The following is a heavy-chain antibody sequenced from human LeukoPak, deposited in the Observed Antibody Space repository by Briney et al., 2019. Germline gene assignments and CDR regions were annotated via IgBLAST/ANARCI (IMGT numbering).Heavy chain of an antibody. J-gene: IGHJ4*02. V-gene: IGHV3-23*01. D-gene: IGHD2-21*02. CDR1: GFTFSSYA. CDR2: ISGSGGST. Sequence: PGGSLRLSCAASGFTFSSYAMSWVRQAPGKGLEWVSAISGSGGSTYYADSVKGRFTISRDNSKNTLYLQMNSLRAEDTAVYYCAKDYPRLNVVVTAYFDYWGQGTLVTVSS. CDR3: AKDYPRLNVVVTAYFDY.